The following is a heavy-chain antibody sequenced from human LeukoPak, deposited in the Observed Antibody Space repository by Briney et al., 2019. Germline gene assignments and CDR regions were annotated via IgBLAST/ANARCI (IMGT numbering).Heavy chain of an antibody. CDR2: IYTSGST. CDR3: VRDGSPYDGWFGERIYYYYYMDV. CDR1: GDSISSYY. J-gene: IGHJ6*03. D-gene: IGHD3-10*01. V-gene: IGHV4-4*07. Sequence: PSETLSLTCTVSGDSISSYYWSWIRQPAGKGLEWIGRIYTSGSTDYNPSLKSRVTISIDESKNQFSLKLTSVTAADTAVYYCVRDGSPYDGWFGERIYYYYYMDVWGKGTTVTVSS.